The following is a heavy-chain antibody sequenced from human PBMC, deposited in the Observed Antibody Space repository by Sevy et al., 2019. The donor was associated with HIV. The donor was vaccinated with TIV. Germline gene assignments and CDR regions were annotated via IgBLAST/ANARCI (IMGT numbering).Heavy chain of an antibody. V-gene: IGHV3-30*09. CDR3: AGVGVSYCTDDCYHRFDY. CDR1: GFTFSSYA. CDR2: ISYDGSKK. D-gene: IGHD2-21*02. Sequence: GGSLRLSCAASGFTFSSYALLWVRQAPGKGLEWVSLISYDGSKKYYSDSLKGRLAISRDESKTTLFLQMNSLRSEDTAIFYCAGVGVSYCTDDCYHRFDYWGRGTLVTVSS. J-gene: IGHJ4*02.